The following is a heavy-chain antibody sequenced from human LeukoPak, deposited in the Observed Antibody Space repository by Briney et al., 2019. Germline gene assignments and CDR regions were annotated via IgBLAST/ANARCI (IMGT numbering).Heavy chain of an antibody. CDR3: ARVGWYSMDREFDY. CDR2: INTNTGNP. D-gene: IGHD6-19*01. CDR1: GYTFSFYA. Sequence: ASVKVPCKASGYTFSFYAMNWVRQAPGQGLEWMGWINTNTGNPTYAQGFTGRFVFSLDTSVSTAYLHISSLRAEDTAVYYCARVGWYSMDREFDYWGQGTLVTVSS. V-gene: IGHV7-4-1*02. J-gene: IGHJ4*02.